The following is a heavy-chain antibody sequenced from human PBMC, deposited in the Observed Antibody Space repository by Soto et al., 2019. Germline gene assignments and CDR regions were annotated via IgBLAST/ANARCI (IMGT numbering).Heavy chain of an antibody. CDR1: GDSITDYY. J-gene: IGHJ4*02. V-gene: IGHV4-59*01. Sequence: SETLSLTCTVSGDSITDYYWSWIRQAPGKGLEWIGFTYHSGNTNYKSSLKGRVTMSMDTSKSQFFLKLTSVTAADTAVYYCARDLGIGSSGPFDYWGQGALVTVS. CDR2: TYHSGNT. D-gene: IGHD6-13*01. CDR3: ARDLGIGSSGPFDY.